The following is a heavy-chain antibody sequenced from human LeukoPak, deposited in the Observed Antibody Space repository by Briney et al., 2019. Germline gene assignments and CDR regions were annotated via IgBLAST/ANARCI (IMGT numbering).Heavy chain of an antibody. CDR1: GYTFTNFG. V-gene: IGHV1-18*01. CDR2: ISAYNGNT. D-gene: IGHD6-13*01. Sequence: GASVKVSCKASGYTFTNFGISWVRQAPGQGLEWMGWISAYNGNTNYAQRLQGRVTMTTDTSASTAYMELSSLRSEDTAVYYCASQLAAAWYPFDYWGQGTLVTVSS. CDR3: ASQLAAAWYPFDY. J-gene: IGHJ4*02.